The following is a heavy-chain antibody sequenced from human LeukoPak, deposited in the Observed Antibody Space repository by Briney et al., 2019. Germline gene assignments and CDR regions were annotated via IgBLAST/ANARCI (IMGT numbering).Heavy chain of an antibody. V-gene: IGHV4-34*01. CDR3: ARRRGYCSSTSCYGGHCFCYFDY. Sequence: PSETLSLTCAVYGGSFSGYYWSWIRPPPGKGLEWIGEINHSGSTNYNPSLKSRVTISVDTSKNQFSLKLSSVTAADTAVYYCARRRGYCSSTSCYGGHCFCYFDYWGQGTLVTVSS. D-gene: IGHD2-2*01. J-gene: IGHJ4*02. CDR2: INHSGST. CDR1: GGSFSGYY.